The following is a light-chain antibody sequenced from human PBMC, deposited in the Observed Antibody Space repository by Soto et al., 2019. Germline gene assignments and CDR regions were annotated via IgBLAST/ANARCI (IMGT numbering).Light chain of an antibody. CDR2: APS. J-gene: IGKJ4*01. CDR1: QDIAIY. CDR3: QQLRMYPST. Sequence: IQLTQSPSSLSASGGDRVTITCRASQDIAIYLAWYQQKPGEAPKLLIYAPSALYGGVPPRFSGSGSGTDCALPLTSLQAEDFATYYCQQLRMYPSTFGGGTKVEIK. V-gene: IGKV1-9*01.